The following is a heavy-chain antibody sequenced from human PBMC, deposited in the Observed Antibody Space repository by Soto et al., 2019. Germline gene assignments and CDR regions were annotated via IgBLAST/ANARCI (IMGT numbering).Heavy chain of an antibody. CDR1: GGSISSYY. D-gene: IGHD1-1*01. CDR3: ANFNWYLDL. CDR2: IYYSGGT. V-gene: IGHV4-59*01. Sequence: QVQLQESGPGVVKPSETLSLTCTVSGGSISSYYWSWIRQPPGKGLEWIGYIYYSGGTNYNASLKSLVTLSVDTSKNQFYLKLSSVTSADSAVYYCANFNWYLDLWGRGTLVTVSS. J-gene: IGHJ2*01.